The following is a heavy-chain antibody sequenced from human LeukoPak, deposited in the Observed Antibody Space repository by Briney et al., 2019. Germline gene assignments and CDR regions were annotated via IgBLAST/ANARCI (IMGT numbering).Heavy chain of an antibody. CDR3: TVSSFSSTWYSWVH. D-gene: IGHD6-13*01. J-gene: IGHJ4*02. V-gene: IGHV3-23*01. Sequence: GGSLRLSCAASRFTFSSYAMGWVRLAPGKGLEWVSAISNGGGSTYYADSVRGRFTISRDNSKNALFLQVNSLRAEDSAVYYCTVSSFSSTWYSWVHWGQGTLVTVSS. CDR1: RFTFSSYA. CDR2: ISNGGGST.